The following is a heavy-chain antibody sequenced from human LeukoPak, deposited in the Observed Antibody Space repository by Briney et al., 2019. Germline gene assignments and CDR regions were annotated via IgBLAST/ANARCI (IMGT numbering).Heavy chain of an antibody. CDR2: IYTSGST. J-gene: IGHJ3*01. CDR3: ARAERTVNVFDL. D-gene: IGHD1-1*01. Sequence: SETLSLTCSVSDDSMISYHWSWIRQSAGKGLEWIGRIYTSGSTDYNPSLMSRVTMSVDTAKNQFSLKLRSVTAADTAVYYCARAERTVNVFDLWGQGTIVTVSS. CDR1: DDSMISYH. V-gene: IGHV4-4*07.